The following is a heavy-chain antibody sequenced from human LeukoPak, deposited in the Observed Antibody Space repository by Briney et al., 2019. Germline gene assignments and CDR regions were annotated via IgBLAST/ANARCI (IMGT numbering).Heavy chain of an antibody. CDR2: ISSSSSYI. CDR3: ASSSGDGDWFDP. D-gene: IGHD7-27*01. J-gene: IGHJ5*02. CDR1: GFTFSSYS. V-gene: IGHV3-21*01. Sequence: PGGSLRLSCAASGFTFSSYSMNWVRQAPGKGLEWVSSISSSSSYIYYADSVEGRFTISRDNAKNSLYLQMNSLRAEDTAVYYCASSSGDGDWFDPWGQGTLVTVSS.